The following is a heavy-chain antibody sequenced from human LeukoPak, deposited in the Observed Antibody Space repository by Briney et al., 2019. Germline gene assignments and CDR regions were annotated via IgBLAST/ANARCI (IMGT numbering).Heavy chain of an antibody. Sequence: QPGGSLRLSCAASGFTFSTYVMNWFRQAPGKGLEWVSVIYSGGRTYYADSVKGRFTISRDNSKNTLYLQMNSLRSEDTAVYYCARERAVAGLFDYWGQGTLVTVSS. D-gene: IGHD6-19*01. J-gene: IGHJ4*02. CDR3: ARERAVAGLFDY. CDR2: IYSGGRT. CDR1: GFTFSTYV. V-gene: IGHV3-66*01.